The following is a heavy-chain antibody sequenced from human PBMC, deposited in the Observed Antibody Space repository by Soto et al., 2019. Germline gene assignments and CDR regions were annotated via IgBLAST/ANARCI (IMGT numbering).Heavy chain of an antibody. V-gene: IGHV1-46*01. Sequence: ASVKVSCKASGYTFTSYYMHWVRQAPGQGLEWMGIINPSGGSTSYAQKFQGRVTITADESTSTAYMELSSLRSEDTAVYYCARDLCSSTSCSPYNWFDPWGQGTLVTVSS. CDR3: ARDLCSSTSCSPYNWFDP. J-gene: IGHJ5*02. CDR2: INPSGGST. CDR1: GYTFTSYY. D-gene: IGHD2-2*01.